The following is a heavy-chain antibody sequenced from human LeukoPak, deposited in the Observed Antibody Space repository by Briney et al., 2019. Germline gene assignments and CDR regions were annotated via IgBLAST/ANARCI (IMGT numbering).Heavy chain of an antibody. CDR3: ARGPEWYYFDY. V-gene: IGHV4-59*08. D-gene: IGHD3-3*01. CDR1: GGSISSYY. Sequence: SETLSLTCTVSGGSISSYYWSWIRQPPGKGLEWIGYIYYSGSAIYSPSLKSRVTISVDTSKNQFSLRLSSVTAADTAVYYCARGPEWYYFDYWGQGTLVTVSS. CDR2: IYYSGSA. J-gene: IGHJ4*02.